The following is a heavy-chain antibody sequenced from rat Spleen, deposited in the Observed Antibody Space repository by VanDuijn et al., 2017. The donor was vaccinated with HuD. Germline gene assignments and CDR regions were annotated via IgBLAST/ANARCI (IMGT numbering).Heavy chain of an antibody. V-gene: IGHV2-30*01. Sequence: QVQLKESGPGLVQPSQTLSLTCTVSGFSLTSYNVHWVRQPTGKGLEWMGVIWTGGSTDYNSALKSRLSIRKDTSKSQVFLKMNILQTEDTATYYCAREGIGTTTDYWGQGVMVTVSS. CDR3: AREGIGTTTDY. CDR1: GFSLTSYN. J-gene: IGHJ2*01. D-gene: IGHD1-5*01. CDR2: IWTGGST.